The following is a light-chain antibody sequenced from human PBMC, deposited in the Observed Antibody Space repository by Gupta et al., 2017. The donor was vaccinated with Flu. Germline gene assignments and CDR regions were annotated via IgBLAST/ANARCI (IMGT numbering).Light chain of an antibody. CDR1: KLGDIY. CDR3: QAWDSGTCG. Sequence: SYELTQPPSVSVSPGQTASITCSGDKLGDIYVSWYQQKPGQSPVLVIYQDTQRPSGIPERFSGSNSGHTATLTISGTQALDEADYYCQAWDSGTCGFGGGTKLTVL. CDR2: QDT. V-gene: IGLV3-1*01. J-gene: IGLJ2*01.